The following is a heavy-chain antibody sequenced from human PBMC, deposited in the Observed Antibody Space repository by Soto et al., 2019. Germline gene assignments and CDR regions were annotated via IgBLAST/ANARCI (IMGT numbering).Heavy chain of an antibody. Sequence: PGGSLRLSCAASGFTVSSNYMSWVRQVPGKGLVWVSRINADGSYASYADFVKGRFTISRDNSRNTVHLQMNSLSAEDTAVYYCARDFTTAETPGDDFDYWGQGIPVTVSS. CDR1: GFTVSSNY. CDR3: ARDFTTAETPGDDFDY. CDR2: INADGSYA. D-gene: IGHD4-17*01. V-gene: IGHV3-74*01. J-gene: IGHJ4*02.